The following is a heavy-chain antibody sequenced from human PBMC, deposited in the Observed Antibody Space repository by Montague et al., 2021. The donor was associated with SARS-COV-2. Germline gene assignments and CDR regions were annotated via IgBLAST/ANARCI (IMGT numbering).Heavy chain of an antibody. CDR3: ARVRYYGSGTSLGMDV. D-gene: IGHD3-10*01. V-gene: IGHV4-34*12. CDR2: IIYSGRA. J-gene: IGHJ6*02. CDR1: GGSFSGYY. Sequence: SETLSLTCAVYGGSFSGYYWSWIRQPPGKGLEWIGEIIYSGRANYNPSLKSRVTISVDTSKNQFSLKLSSVTAADTAVYYCARVRYYGSGTSLGMDVWGQGATVTVSS.